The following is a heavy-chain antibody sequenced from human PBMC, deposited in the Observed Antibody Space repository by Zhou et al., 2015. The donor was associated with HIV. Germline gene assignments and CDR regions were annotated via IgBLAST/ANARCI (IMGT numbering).Heavy chain of an antibody. CDR3: ARHIVVVVAVGSYYYYGMDV. J-gene: IGHJ6*02. CDR1: GGTFSSYA. V-gene: IGHV1-69*06. CDR2: IIPIFGTA. Sequence: QVQLVQSGAEVKKPGSSVKVSCKASGGTFSSYAISWVRQAPGQGLEWMGGIIPIFGTANYAQKFQGRLTITANKSATTAYMELSSLRSEDTAVYYCARHIVVVVAVGSYYYYGMDVWGQGP. D-gene: IGHD2-15*01.